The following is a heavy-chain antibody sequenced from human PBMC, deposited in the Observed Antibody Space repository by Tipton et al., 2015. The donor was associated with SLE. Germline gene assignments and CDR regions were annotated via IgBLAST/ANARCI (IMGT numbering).Heavy chain of an antibody. CDR1: GYTFTGYY. D-gene: IGHD3-22*01. CDR2: INPNSGGT. CDR3: ARRVIVAADWYFDL. Sequence: QLVQSGPEVKKPGASVKVSCKASGYTFTGYYMHWVRQAPGQGLEWMGRINPNSGGTNYAQKFQGRVTMTRDTSISTAYMELSRLRSDDTAVYYCARRVIVAADWYFDLWGRGTLVTVSS. J-gene: IGHJ2*01. V-gene: IGHV1-2*06.